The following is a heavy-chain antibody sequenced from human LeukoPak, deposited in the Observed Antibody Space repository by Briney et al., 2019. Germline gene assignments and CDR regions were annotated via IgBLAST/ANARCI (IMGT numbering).Heavy chain of an antibody. D-gene: IGHD1-26*01. J-gene: IGHJ4*02. CDR1: GFTFSSYS. CDR3: ARDGRLTQKRGYFDY. CDR2: ISSSSSYI. Sequence: GGSLRLSCAASGFTFSSYSMNWVRQAPGKGLEWVSSISSSSSYIYYADSVKGRFTISRDNAKNSLYLQMNSLRAEDTAVYYCARDGRLTQKRGYFDYWGQGTLVTVSS. V-gene: IGHV3-21*01.